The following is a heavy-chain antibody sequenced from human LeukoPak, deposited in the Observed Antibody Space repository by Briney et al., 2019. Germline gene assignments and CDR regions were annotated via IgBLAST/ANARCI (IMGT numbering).Heavy chain of an antibody. Sequence: PGGSLRLSCAASGFTFSSYEMNWVRQAPGKGLEWVSVLYRGGGTAYADSVKGRFTISRDNSKHTVYLQMNSLRAEDTAVYYCTRDVIYASEIYSYGDSWGQETLVTVSS. V-gene: IGHV3-66*01. CDR3: TRDVIYASEIYSYGDS. J-gene: IGHJ4*02. CDR2: LYRGGGT. CDR1: GFTFSSYE. D-gene: IGHD3-16*01.